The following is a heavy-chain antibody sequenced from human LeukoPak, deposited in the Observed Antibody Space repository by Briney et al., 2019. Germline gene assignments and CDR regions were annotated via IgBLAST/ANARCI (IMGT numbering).Heavy chain of an antibody. Sequence: GGSLRLSCAASGFTFSSYGMHWVRQALGKGLEWVAVISYDGSNKYYADSVKGRFTISRDNSKNTLYLQMNSLRAEDTAVYYCAKERQNYFDYWGQGTLVTVSS. CDR1: GFTFSSYG. CDR2: ISYDGSNK. J-gene: IGHJ4*02. CDR3: AKERQNYFDY. V-gene: IGHV3-30*18.